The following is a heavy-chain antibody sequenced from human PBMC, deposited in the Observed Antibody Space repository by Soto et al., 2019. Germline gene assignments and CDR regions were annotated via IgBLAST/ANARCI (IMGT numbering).Heavy chain of an antibody. CDR1: GFAVSSKY. J-gene: IGHJ4*02. Sequence: EVQLVESGGGLIQPGGSLRLSCAASGFAVSSKYMTWVRQAPGKGLEWVSGIYGGGTTYYADSVKGRFTISRDTSKNTLYLQMNSLRAEDTAVYYCVQTTGWPGFDFWGQGPLVTVSS. CDR2: IYGGGTT. D-gene: IGHD6-19*01. V-gene: IGHV3-53*01. CDR3: VQTTGWPGFDF.